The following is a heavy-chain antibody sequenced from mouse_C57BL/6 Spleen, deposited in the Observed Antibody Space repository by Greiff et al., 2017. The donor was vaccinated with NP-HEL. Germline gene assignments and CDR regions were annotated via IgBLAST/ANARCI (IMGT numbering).Heavy chain of an antibody. CDR1: GYTFTSYW. CDR3: ARGHYGSSLYAMDY. V-gene: IGHV1-61*01. D-gene: IGHD1-1*01. CDR2: IYPSDSET. Sequence: VQLQQSGAELVRPGSSVKLSCKASGYTFTSYWMDWVKQRPGQGLEWIGNIYPSDSETHYNQKFKDKATLTVAKSSSTAYMQLSSLTSEDSAVYYCARGHYGSSLYAMDYWGQGTSVTVSS. J-gene: IGHJ4*01.